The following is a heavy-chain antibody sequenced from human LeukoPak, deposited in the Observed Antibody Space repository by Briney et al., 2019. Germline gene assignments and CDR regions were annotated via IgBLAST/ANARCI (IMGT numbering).Heavy chain of an antibody. CDR1: GYSFTSYW. CDR3: ATSESQTRFDY. J-gene: IGHJ4*02. D-gene: IGHD1/OR15-1a*01. Sequence: GESLKISCKGSGYSFTSYWIGWVRQMPGKGLEWMGIIDPGDSDTRYSPSFQGQVTISADKSINTSYLRWSSLKASDTAMYYCATSESQTRFDYWGQGTLVTVSS. V-gene: IGHV5-51*01. CDR2: IDPGDSDT.